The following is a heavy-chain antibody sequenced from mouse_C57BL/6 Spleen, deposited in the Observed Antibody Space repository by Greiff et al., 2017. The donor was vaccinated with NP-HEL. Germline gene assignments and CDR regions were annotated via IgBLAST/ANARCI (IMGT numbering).Heavy chain of an antibody. CDR2: INPNNGGT. D-gene: IGHD1-1*01. CDR1: GYTFTDYY. CDR3: ARRGGELIYYGSSGWYFDV. V-gene: IGHV1-26*01. Sequence: VQLQQSGPELVKPGASVKISCKASGYTFTDYYMNWLKQSHGKSLEWIGDINPNNGGTSYNQKFKGKATLTVDKSSSTAYLELRSLTSADSAVXYRARRGGELIYYGSSGWYFDVWGTGTTVTVSS. J-gene: IGHJ1*03.